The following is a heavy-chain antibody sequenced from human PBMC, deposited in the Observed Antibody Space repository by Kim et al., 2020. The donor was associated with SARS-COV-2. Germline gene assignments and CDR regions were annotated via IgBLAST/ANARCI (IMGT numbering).Heavy chain of an antibody. V-gene: IGHV1-2*04. CDR3: ARETVVGAAAGDYYYGMDV. J-gene: IGHJ6*02. Sequence: ASVKVSCKASGYTFTGYYIHWVRQAPGQGLEWMGWINPNSGVTNYAQKFQGWVTMTRETSISTAYMELSRLRSDETAVDYCARETVVGAAAGDYYYGMDVWGQGTTVTVSS. CDR2: INPNSGVT. CDR1: GYTFTGYY. D-gene: IGHD2-2*01.